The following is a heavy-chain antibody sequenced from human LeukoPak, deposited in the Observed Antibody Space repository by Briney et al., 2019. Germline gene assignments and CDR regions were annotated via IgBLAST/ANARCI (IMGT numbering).Heavy chain of an antibody. D-gene: IGHD2-15*01. CDR3: ARHSPTHPDGNLIAFDI. J-gene: IGHJ3*02. CDR1: GGSISSYY. CDR2: IYYSGST. V-gene: IGHV4-59*08. Sequence: PSETLSLTCTVSGGSISSYYWSWIRQPPGKGLEWLGYIYYSGSTNYNPSLKSRVTISVDTSKNQFSLKLSSVTAADTAAYYCARHSPTHPDGNLIAFDIWGQGTMVTVSS.